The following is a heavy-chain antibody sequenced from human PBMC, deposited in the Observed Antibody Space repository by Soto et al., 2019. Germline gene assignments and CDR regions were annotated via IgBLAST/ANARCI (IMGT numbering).Heavy chain of an antibody. V-gene: IGHV4-30-4*01. Sequence: SETLSLTCTVSGGSISSGDYYWSWIRQPPGKGLEWIGYIYYSGSTYYNPSLKSRVTISVDTSKNQLSLKLSSVTAADTAVYYCAREFRSYGKRNWFDPWGQGTLVTVSS. D-gene: IGHD5-18*01. CDR3: AREFRSYGKRNWFDP. J-gene: IGHJ5*02. CDR1: GGSISSGDYY. CDR2: IYYSGST.